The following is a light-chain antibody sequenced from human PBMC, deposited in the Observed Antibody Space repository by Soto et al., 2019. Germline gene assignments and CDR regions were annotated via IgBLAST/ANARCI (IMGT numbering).Light chain of an antibody. V-gene: IGKV1D-12*01. J-gene: IGKJ4*01. Sequence: IQMTQSPSSVSASVGDRFTITCRASQGISSWLVWYQQKPGKAPKLLIYAASSLQSGVPSRFSGSGSGTDFTLTISSLQPEDFATYYCQQANSSHHTFGGGTKVDIK. CDR3: QQANSSHHT. CDR2: AAS. CDR1: QGISSW.